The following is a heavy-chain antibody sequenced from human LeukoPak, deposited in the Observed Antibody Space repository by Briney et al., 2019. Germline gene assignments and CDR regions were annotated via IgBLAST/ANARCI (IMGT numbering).Heavy chain of an antibody. CDR2: INPNSGGT. V-gene: IGHV1-2*02. J-gene: IGHJ6*03. CDR3: ARVFYAKDIVVVPAYYYYYLDV. Sequence: GASVKVSCKASGYTFTGYYMHWVRQAPGQGLEWMGWINPNSGGTNYAQKFQGRVTMTRDTSISTAYMEVSRLRSDDTAVYYCARVFYAKDIVVVPAYYYYYLDVWGKETTVTVSS. CDR1: GYTFTGYY. D-gene: IGHD2-2*01.